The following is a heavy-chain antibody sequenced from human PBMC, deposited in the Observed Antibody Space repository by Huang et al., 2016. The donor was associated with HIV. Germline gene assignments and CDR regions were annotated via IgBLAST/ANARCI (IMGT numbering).Heavy chain of an antibody. V-gene: IGHV3-30*18. Sequence: QVQLVESGGGVVQPGRSLRISCAASGFTFSSYGMPGVRQAPGKGLEWVAVISYEAKTKYYADSVKGRFSISRDNSKTTVYLQLNRLRLEDTAVYYCAKGGSAAAVLDFWGQGTLVTVSS. CDR2: ISYEAKTK. J-gene: IGHJ4*02. D-gene: IGHD6-13*01. CDR1: GFTFSSYG. CDR3: AKGGSAAAVLDF.